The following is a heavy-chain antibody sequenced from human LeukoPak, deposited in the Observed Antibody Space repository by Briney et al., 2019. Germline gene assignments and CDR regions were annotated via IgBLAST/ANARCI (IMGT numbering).Heavy chain of an antibody. Sequence: GGSLRLSCAASGFTFSSYGMHWVRQAPGKGLEWVAGISYDGGNKYHADSVKGRFTISRDNSKNTLYLQMNSLRAEDTAVYYCAKDGWVQLWSIYYWGQGTLVTVSP. V-gene: IGHV3-30*18. J-gene: IGHJ4*02. CDR2: ISYDGGNK. CDR1: GFTFSSYG. D-gene: IGHD5-18*01. CDR3: AKDGWVQLWSIYY.